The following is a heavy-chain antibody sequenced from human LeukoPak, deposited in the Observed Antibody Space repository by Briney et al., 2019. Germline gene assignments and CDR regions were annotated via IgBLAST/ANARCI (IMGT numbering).Heavy chain of an antibody. D-gene: IGHD5/OR15-5a*01. J-gene: IGHJ4*02. CDR2: ISSSSSYI. V-gene: IGHV3-21*01. Sequence: GGSLRLSCAASGFTFSSYSMNWVRQAPGKGLEWVSSISSSSSYIYYADSVKGRFTISRDNAKNSLYLQMNSLRAEDTAVYYCATLYEGINGDVDYWGQGTLVTVSS. CDR3: ATLYEGINGDVDY. CDR1: GFTFSSYS.